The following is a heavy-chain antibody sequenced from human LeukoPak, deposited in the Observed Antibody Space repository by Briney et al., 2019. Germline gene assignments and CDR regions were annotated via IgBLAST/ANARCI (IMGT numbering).Heavy chain of an antibody. J-gene: IGHJ6*03. V-gene: IGHV3-21*01. Sequence: GGSLRLSCAASGFTFSSYSMNWVRQAPGKGLEWVSSISSSSSYIYYADSVKGRFTISRDNAKNSLYLQMNSLRAEDTAVYYCARGKGDGDYTNLGAYYMDVWGKGTTVTVSS. CDR1: GFTFSSYS. CDR3: ARGKGDGDYTNLGAYYMDV. D-gene: IGHD4-17*01. CDR2: ISSSSSYI.